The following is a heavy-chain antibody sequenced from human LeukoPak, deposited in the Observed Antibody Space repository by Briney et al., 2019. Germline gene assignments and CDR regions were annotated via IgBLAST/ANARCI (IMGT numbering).Heavy chain of an antibody. CDR1: GYTFTSHG. Sequence: ASVKVSCKAPGYTFTSHGISWVRQAPGQGLEWMGWISAYNGNTNYAQKLQVRVTMTTDTSTSTAYMELRSLRSDDTAVYYCARDRLGYCSSTSCPLGAYWGQGTLVTVSS. D-gene: IGHD2-2*01. CDR2: ISAYNGNT. V-gene: IGHV1-18*01. J-gene: IGHJ4*02. CDR3: ARDRLGYCSSTSCPLGAY.